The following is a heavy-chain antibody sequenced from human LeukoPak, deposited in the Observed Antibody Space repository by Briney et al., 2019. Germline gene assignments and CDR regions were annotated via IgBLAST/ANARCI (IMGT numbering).Heavy chain of an antibody. CDR2: IYTSGST. D-gene: IGHD3-10*01. CDR1: GGSISSYY. CDR3: ASYGSGIFDN. Sequence: SETLSLTCTVYGGSISSYYWSWIRQPPGKGLEWIGYIYTSGSTNYNPSLKSRVTISVDTSKNQFSLKLSSVTAADTAVYYCASYGSGIFDNWGQGTLVTVSS. J-gene: IGHJ4*02. V-gene: IGHV4-4*09.